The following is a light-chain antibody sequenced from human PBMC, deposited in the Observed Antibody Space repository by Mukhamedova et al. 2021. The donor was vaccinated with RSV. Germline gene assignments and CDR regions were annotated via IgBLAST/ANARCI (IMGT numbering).Light chain of an antibody. V-gene: IGLV3-19*01. CDR3: QSYDSSLSGFYV. CDR1: Y. Sequence: YAYWYQQKPGQAPVLVIYGKNNRPSGIPDRFSGSSSGNTASLTITGLQAEDEADYYCQSYDSSLSGFYVFGTGTKVTVL. CDR2: GKN. J-gene: IGLJ1*01.